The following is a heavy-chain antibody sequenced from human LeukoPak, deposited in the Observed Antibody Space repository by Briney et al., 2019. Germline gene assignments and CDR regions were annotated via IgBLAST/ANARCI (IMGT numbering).Heavy chain of an antibody. V-gene: IGHV3-53*01. D-gene: IGHD1-26*01. CDR2: IYHSGNT. CDR1: GFTISSYY. J-gene: IGHJ4*02. Sequence: GGSLRLSCAASGFTISSYYMAWVRQAPGKGLEWVSVIYHSGNTDYADSVKGRFTISRDNSKNTVYLRMNSLRAEDTAVYYCARAGIVGATDYFDYWGQGTLVTVSS. CDR3: ARAGIVGATDYFDY.